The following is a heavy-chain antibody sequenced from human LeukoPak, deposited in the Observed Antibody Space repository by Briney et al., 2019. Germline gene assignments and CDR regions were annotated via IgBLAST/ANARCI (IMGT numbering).Heavy chain of an antibody. CDR3: VTPRGGLSGSPFPDY. J-gene: IGHJ4*02. CDR1: GFTVSTNY. CDR2: MYSVGST. Sequence: PGGSLRLSCAASGFTVSTNYMSWVRQAPGKGLEWVSIMYSVGSTYYADSVKGRFTISRDNSKNTLYLQMNSLRAEDTAVYYCVTPRGGLSGSPFPDYWGQGTLVTVSS. D-gene: IGHD1-26*01. V-gene: IGHV3-66*01.